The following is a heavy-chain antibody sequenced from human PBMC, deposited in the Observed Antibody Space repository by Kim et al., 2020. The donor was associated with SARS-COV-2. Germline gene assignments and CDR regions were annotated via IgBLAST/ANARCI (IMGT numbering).Heavy chain of an antibody. CDR2: ISSSSSYI. V-gene: IGHV3-21*01. J-gene: IGHJ6*02. Sequence: GGSLRLSCAASGFTFSSYSMNWVRQAPGKGLEWVSSISSSSSYIYYADSVKGRFTISRDNAKNSLYLQMNSLRAEDTAVYYCARVRIGYYYYGMDVWGQGTTVTVSS. CDR3: ARVRIGYYYYGMDV. CDR1: GFTFSSYS.